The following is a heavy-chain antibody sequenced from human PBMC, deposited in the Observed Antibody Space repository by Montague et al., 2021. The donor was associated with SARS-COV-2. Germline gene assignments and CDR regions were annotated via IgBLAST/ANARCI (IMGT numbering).Heavy chain of an antibody. CDR2: INISGSVTT. J-gene: IGHJ2*01. Sequence: SETLSLTCSVSGGSINNYYWGWVRHPPGKGLEWIGYINISGSVTTSYNPSLKSRVSISVDTSENQFSLTLTSVTAADTAVYYCARRGGGEVFARFMYWYFDVWGRGTLVTVSS. CDR3: ARRGGGEVFARFMYWYFDV. V-gene: IGHV4-59*13. D-gene: IGHD2-21*01. CDR1: GGSINNYY.